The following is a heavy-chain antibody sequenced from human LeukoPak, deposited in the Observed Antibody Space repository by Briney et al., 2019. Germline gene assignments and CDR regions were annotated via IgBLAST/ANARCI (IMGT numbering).Heavy chain of an antibody. J-gene: IGHJ4*02. D-gene: IGHD6-13*01. CDR2: IYHSGST. CDR1: GGSISSSNW. CDR3: ARAKARYSSSWYYFDY. Sequence: SGTLSLTCAVSGGSISSSNWWSWVRQPPGKGLEWIGEIYHSGSTNYNPSLKSRVTISVDTSKNQFSLKLSSVTAADTAVYYCARAKARYSSSWYYFDYWGQGTLVTVSS. V-gene: IGHV4-4*02.